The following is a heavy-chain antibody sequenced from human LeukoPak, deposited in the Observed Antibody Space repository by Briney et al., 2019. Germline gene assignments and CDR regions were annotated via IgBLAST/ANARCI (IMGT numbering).Heavy chain of an antibody. J-gene: IGHJ3*02. D-gene: IGHD3-22*01. CDR1: GGSISSSSYY. CDR2: IDYSGST. V-gene: IGHV4-39*07. CDR3: ATAYYYDTHAFDI. Sequence: PSETLSLTCTVSGGSISSSSYYWGWIRQPPGKGLEWIGSIDYSGSTYYNPSLKSRVTISVDTSKNQFSLKLSSVTAADTAVYYCATAYYYDTHAFDIWGQGTVVTVSS.